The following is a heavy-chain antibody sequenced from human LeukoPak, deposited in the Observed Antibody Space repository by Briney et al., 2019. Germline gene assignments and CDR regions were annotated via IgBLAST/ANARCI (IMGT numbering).Heavy chain of an antibody. J-gene: IGHJ4*02. CDR3: AKGYSSSPGMFDY. Sequence: SETLSLTCTVSGYSISSDYYWGWIRQPPGKGLEWIGSIYHSGNTNYSPSLKSRVTISVDTSKNQFSLKLSSVTATDTAVYYCAKGYSSSPGMFDYWGQGTLVTVSS. D-gene: IGHD6-13*01. CDR1: GYSISSDYY. CDR2: IYHSGNT. V-gene: IGHV4-38-2*02.